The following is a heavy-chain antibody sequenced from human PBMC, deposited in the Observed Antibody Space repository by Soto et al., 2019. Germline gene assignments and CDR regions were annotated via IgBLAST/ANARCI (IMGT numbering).Heavy chain of an antibody. J-gene: IGHJ3*02. CDR1: GGSISSGGYY. CDR3: ARPTYYYDSSGYWDAFDI. V-gene: IGHV4-31*03. Sequence: PSETLSLTCTVSGGSISSGGYYCSWIRQHPGKGLEWIGYIYYSGSTYYNPSLKSRVTISVDTSKNQFSLKLSSVTAADTAVYYCARPTYYYDSSGYWDAFDIWGQGTMVTVSS. D-gene: IGHD3-22*01. CDR2: IYYSGST.